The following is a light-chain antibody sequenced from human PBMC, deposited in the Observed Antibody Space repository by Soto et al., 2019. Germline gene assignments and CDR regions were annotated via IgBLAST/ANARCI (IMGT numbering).Light chain of an antibody. CDR2: EVT. Sequence: QSVLTQPASVSGSPGQSITISCTGTSSDVGNFNLVSWYQQHPDKAPKLMIYEVTQRPAAVSNRFSASKSAETSTLTISGRQFLYEAEYYWFSQGQSGAYVLGTGTKGT. J-gene: IGLJ1*01. CDR3: FSQGQSGAYV. V-gene: IGLV2-23*02. CDR1: SSDVGNFNL.